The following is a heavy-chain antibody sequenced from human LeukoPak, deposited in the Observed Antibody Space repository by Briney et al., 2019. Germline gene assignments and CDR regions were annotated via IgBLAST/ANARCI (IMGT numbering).Heavy chain of an antibody. V-gene: IGHV4-39*01. CDR1: GGSISSSSYY. D-gene: IGHD3-10*01. CDR3: ASSGK. CDR2: IYYSGST. Sequence: SETLSLTCTVSGGSISSSSYYWGWIRQPPRKGLEWLGSIYYSGSTYDNPSLKSRVTMSVGTSKNQFPLRLSSVTAADTAVYYCASSGKWGQGTLVTVSS. J-gene: IGHJ4*02.